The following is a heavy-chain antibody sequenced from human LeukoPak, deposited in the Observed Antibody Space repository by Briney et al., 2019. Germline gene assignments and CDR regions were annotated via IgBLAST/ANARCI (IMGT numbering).Heavy chain of an antibody. CDR1: GFTFSGSA. D-gene: IGHD3-10*01. V-gene: IGHV3-73*01. CDR2: IRSKANSYAT. Sequence: GGSLRLSCAASGFTFSGSAMHWVRQASGKGLEWVGRIRSKANSYATAYAASVKGRFTISRDDSKNTAYLQMNSLKTEDTAVYYCTILLDDYYGSGSYGDDYWGQGTLVTVSS. CDR3: TILLDDYYGSGSYGDDY. J-gene: IGHJ4*02.